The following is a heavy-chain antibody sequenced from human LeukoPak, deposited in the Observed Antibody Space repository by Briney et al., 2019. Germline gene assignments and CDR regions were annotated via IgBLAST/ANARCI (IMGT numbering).Heavy chain of an antibody. J-gene: IGHJ4*02. CDR3: ARDPFDDSSGSDY. V-gene: IGHV3-21*01. D-gene: IGHD3-22*01. CDR2: ISSSSSYI. Sequence: PGGSLRLSCAASGFTFSSYSMNWVRQAPGKGLEWVSSISSSSSYIYYADSVKGRFTISRDNAKNSLYLQMNSLRAEDTAVYYCARDPFDDSSGSDYWGQGTLVTVSS. CDR1: GFTFSSYS.